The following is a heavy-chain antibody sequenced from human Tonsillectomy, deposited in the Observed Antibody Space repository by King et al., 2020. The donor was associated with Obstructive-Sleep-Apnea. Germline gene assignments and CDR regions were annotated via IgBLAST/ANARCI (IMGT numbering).Heavy chain of an antibody. CDR1: GFTFSTFA. Sequence: VQLVESGGGVVQPGRSLRLTCAAAGFTFSTFALHWVRQAPGKGLEWVAVISYDGSNKHYADSVKCRFTISRDNSKNTLYLQMSSLCGEDTAVYYCTGGDSSGWFAAYETDYWGQGILVTVSS. CDR2: ISYDGSNK. CDR3: TGGDSSGWFAAYETDY. D-gene: IGHD6-19*01. V-gene: IGHV3-30-3*01. J-gene: IGHJ4*02.